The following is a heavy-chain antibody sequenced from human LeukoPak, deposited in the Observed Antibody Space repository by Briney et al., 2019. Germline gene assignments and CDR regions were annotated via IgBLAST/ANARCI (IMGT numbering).Heavy chain of an antibody. CDR2: IWYDGSQK. D-gene: IGHD3-16*01. Sequence: GGSLRLSCAASGFSFSTYRMNWVRQAPGKGLEWVAVIWYDGSQKYCADSVKGRFTISRDNSKNTVYLQMNSLRAEDTAVYYCARWGTAASIDYWGQGTLVTVSS. CDR3: ARWGTAASIDY. V-gene: IGHV3-33*07. J-gene: IGHJ4*02. CDR1: GFSFSTYR.